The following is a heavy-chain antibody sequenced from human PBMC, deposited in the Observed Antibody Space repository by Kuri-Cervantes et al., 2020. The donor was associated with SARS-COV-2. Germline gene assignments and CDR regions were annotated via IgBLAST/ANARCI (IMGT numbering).Heavy chain of an antibody. CDR3: AKLALWTGDHNGKFDC. V-gene: IGHV3-11*04. CDR1: GFTFSDYY. CDR2: ISSSGSTI. J-gene: IGHJ4*02. D-gene: IGHD3/OR15-3a*01. Sequence: GGSLRLSCAASGFTFSDYYMSWIRQAPGKGLEWVSYISSSGSTIYYADSVKGRFTISRDNAKNSLYLQMNSLRAEDTAVYYCAKLALWTGDHNGKFDCWGQGTLVTVSS.